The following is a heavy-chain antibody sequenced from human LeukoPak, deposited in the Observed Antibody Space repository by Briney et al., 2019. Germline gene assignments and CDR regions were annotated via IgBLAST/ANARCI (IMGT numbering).Heavy chain of an antibody. CDR1: GFTFSSYS. J-gene: IGHJ6*03. CDR3: ARVRMGATVSDFYYYYMDV. V-gene: IGHV3-64*01. D-gene: IGHD1-26*01. CDR2: IISNGGST. Sequence: GGSLRLSCAASGFTFSSYSMHWVRQAPGKGLESVSAIISNGGSTYYANSVEGRFTISRDNSKNTLYLQMGSLRVEDMAVYYCARVRMGATVSDFYYYYMDVWGKGTTVTVSS.